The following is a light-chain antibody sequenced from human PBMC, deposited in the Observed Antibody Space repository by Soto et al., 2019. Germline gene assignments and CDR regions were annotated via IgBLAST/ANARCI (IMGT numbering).Light chain of an antibody. CDR3: QSYDSSNAV. J-gene: IGLJ7*01. Sequence: NFMLTQPHSVSESPGKTVTISCTRSSGSIASNHVQWYQQRPGSAPTTVIYEDNQRPSGVPDRFSGSIDSSSNSASLTISGLKTEDEADYYCQSYDSSNAVFGGGTKVTVL. CDR2: EDN. V-gene: IGLV6-57*04. CDR1: SGSIASNH.